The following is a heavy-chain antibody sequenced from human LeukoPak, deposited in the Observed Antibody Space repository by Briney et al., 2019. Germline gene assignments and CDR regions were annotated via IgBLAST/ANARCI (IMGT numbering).Heavy chain of an antibody. CDR3: AKGPKEIVSNYYDSSGYYGWNWFYP. Sequence: ASVKVSCKASGYTFTSYGISWVRQAPGQGLEWMGWISAYNGNTNYAQKLQGRVTMTTDTSTSTAYMELRSLRSDDTAVYYCAKGPKEIVSNYYDSSGYYGWNWFYPWGQGTLVTVSS. CDR1: GYTFTSYG. CDR2: ISAYNGNT. V-gene: IGHV1-18*01. D-gene: IGHD3-22*01. J-gene: IGHJ5*02.